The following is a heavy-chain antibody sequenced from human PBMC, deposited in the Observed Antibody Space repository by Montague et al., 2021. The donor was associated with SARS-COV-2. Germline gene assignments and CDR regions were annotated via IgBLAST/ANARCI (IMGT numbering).Heavy chain of an antibody. Sequence: PALVKPTQTLTLTCTFSGFSLSTSGMCVSWIRQPPGKALEWLARIDWDDDKYYSTSLKTRLTISKDTSKNQVVLTMTNMDPVDTATYYCARTYYDILTGRGYSMDVWSQGTTVTVSS. V-gene: IGHV2-70*11. D-gene: IGHD3-9*01. CDR3: ARTYYDILTGRGYSMDV. J-gene: IGHJ6*01. CDR2: IDWDDDK. CDR1: GFSLSTSGMC.